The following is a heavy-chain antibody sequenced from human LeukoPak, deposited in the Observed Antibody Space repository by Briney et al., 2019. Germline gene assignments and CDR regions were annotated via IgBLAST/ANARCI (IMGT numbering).Heavy chain of an antibody. D-gene: IGHD3-10*01. CDR1: AGSISSTSYY. V-gene: IGHV4-61*05. Sequence: SETLSLTCTASAGSISSTSYYWAWIRQPPGKGLEWIGYIYTSGSTNYNPSLKSRVTISVDTSKNQFSLKLSSVTAADTAVYYCARLLYSGRSGLHAAPIMDVWGKGTTVTVSS. J-gene: IGHJ6*03. CDR2: IYTSGST. CDR3: ARLLYSGRSGLHAAPIMDV.